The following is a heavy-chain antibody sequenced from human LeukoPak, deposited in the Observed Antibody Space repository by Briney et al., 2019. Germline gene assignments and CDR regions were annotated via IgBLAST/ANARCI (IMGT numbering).Heavy chain of an antibody. CDR1: GGSISSYY. D-gene: IGHD3-22*01. J-gene: IGHJ2*01. Sequence: SETLSLTCTVSGGSISSYYWSWIRQPPGKGLEWIGYIYYSGSTNYNPSLKSRVTISVDTSKNQFSLKLSSVTAADTAVYYYARLKLGSGYYWYFDLWGRGTLVTVSS. CDR3: ARLKLGSGYYWYFDL. CDR2: IYYSGST. V-gene: IGHV4-59*08.